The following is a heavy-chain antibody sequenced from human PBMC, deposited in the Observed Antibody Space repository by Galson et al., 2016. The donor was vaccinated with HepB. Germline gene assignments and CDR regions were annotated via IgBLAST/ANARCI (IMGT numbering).Heavy chain of an antibody. CDR2: IYSGGST. J-gene: IGHJ4*02. Sequence: SLRLSCAASGFTVSSNYMSWVRQAPGQGLEWVSVIYSGGSTYYADTVKGRFTISRENSKNTLYLQMNSLRAEDTAVYYCARAMTPVTEFDYWGQGTLVTVSS. D-gene: IGHD4-17*01. CDR3: ARAMTPVTEFDY. CDR1: GFTVSSNY. V-gene: IGHV3-53*01.